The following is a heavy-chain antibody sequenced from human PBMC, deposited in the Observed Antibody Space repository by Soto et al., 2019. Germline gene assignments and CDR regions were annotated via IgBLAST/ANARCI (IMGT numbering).Heavy chain of an antibody. CDR2: IRSKAQGRTA. Sequence: GGSLRLSCPVSGFTFGDYAMSWVRQAPGKGLEWVGFIRSKAQGRTAQYAASVKGRFIILRNDSKSIAYLQMNSLKTEDAPVYYWTRGPISQGLFDYWGQGTPVTVSS. CDR3: TRGPISQGLFDY. D-gene: IGHD2-21*01. J-gene: IGHJ4*02. V-gene: IGHV3-49*04. CDR1: GFTFGDYA.